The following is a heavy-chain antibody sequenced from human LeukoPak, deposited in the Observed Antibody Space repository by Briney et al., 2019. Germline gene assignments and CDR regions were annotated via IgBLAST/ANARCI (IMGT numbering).Heavy chain of an antibody. CDR2: IDPSDSYT. CDR3: ARRDSGYEFFDY. D-gene: IGHD5-12*01. V-gene: IGHV5-10-1*04. CDR1: GYSFTSYW. J-gene: IGHJ4*02. Sequence: GESLRISCKGSGYSFTSYWISWVRQMPGKGLEWMGRIDPSDSYTNYSPSFQGQVTISADESISTAYLQWSSLKASDTAMYYCARRDSGYEFFDYWGQGTLVTVSS.